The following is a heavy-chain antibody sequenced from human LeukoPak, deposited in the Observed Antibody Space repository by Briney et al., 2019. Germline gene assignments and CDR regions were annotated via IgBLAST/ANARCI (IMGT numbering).Heavy chain of an antibody. Sequence: GESLKTSCKGSGYRFSSYWIGWVRQMPGKGLEWMGIIYPGDSETRYSPSFQGQVTISADKSISTAYLQWSSLKASDTGMYYCVRALGYCSSGSCYYYDYWGQGTLVTVSS. D-gene: IGHD2-15*01. CDR3: VRALGYCSSGSCYYYDY. J-gene: IGHJ4*02. CDR1: GYRFSSYW. CDR2: IYPGDSET. V-gene: IGHV5-51*01.